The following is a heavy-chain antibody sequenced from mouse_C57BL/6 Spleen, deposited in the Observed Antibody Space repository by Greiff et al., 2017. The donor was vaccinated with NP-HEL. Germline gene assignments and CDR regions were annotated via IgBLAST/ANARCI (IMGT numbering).Heavy chain of an antibody. J-gene: IGHJ2*01. V-gene: IGHV1-66*01. D-gene: IGHD1-1*01. CDR1: GYSFTSYY. CDR2: IYPGSGTT. Sequence: QVQLQQSGPELVKPGASVKISCKASGYSFTSYYLHWVKQRPGQGLEWIGWIYPGSGTTKYNAKFKGKATLTADTSYSTAYSQLSSLTSEDSAVDYCASYYYGSAGYYFDYWGQGTTLTVSS. CDR3: ASYYYGSAGYYFDY.